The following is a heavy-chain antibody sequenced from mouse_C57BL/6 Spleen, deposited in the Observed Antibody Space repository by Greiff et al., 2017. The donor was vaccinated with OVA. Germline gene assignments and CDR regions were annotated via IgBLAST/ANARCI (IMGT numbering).Heavy chain of an antibody. CDR3: ARQSTYYAMDY. V-gene: IGHV5-6*02. Sequence: DVMLVESGGDLVKPGGSLKLSCAASGFTFSSYGMSWVRQTPDKRLEWVATISSGGSYTYYPDSVKGRFTISRDNAKNTLYLQMSSLKSEDTAMYYCARQSTYYAMDYWGQGTSVTVSS. CDR1: GFTFSSYG. CDR2: ISSGGSYT. J-gene: IGHJ4*01.